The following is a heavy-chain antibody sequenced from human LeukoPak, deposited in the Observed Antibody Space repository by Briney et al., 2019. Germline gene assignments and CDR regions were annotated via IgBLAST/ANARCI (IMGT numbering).Heavy chain of an antibody. CDR2: INHSGST. J-gene: IGHJ4*02. Sequence: SETLSLTCAVYGGSFSGYYWSWIRQPPGKGLEWIGEINHSGSTNYNPSLKSRVTISVDTSKNQFSLKLSSVTAADTAVYYCASRVDYWGQGTLVTVSS. V-gene: IGHV4-34*01. CDR3: ASRVDY. CDR1: GGSFSGYY.